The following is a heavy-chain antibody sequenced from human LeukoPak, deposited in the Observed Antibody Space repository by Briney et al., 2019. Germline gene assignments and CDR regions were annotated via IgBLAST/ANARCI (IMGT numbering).Heavy chain of an antibody. CDR3: ERDLGGSHMIDY. Sequence: SGGSLRLSCAASGFTFSNYAMHWARQAPGKGLEWVAYITNDRSNTRYADSVKGRFTISRDNSKNTRYLQMNSLTDEDAAWYYFERDLGGSHMIDYWGQGTLVTVSS. J-gene: IGHJ4*02. CDR2: ITNDRSNT. D-gene: IGHD3-16*01. V-gene: IGHV3-30-3*01. CDR1: GFTFSNYA.